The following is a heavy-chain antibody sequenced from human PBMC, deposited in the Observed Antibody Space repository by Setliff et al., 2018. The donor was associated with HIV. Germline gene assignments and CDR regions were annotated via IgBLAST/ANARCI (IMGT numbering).Heavy chain of an antibody. CDR2: ISSGSSYI. J-gene: IGHJ4*02. D-gene: IGHD3-22*01. V-gene: IGHV3-21*01. CDR1: GFTFSSYS. Sequence: LSCAASGFTFSSYSMNWVRQAPGKGLEWVSSISSGSSYIYYAESVKGRFTISRDNAKNSLYLQMNSLRAEDTAVYYCARAGVYYDSSGYCIDYWGQGTLVTVSS. CDR3: ARAGVYYDSSGYCIDY.